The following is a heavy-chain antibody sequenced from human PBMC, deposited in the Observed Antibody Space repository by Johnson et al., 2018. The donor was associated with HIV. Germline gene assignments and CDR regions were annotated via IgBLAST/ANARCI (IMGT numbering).Heavy chain of an antibody. V-gene: IGHV3-30*02. CDR2: IRYDGSNK. Sequence: QVQLVESGGGLVQPGGSLRLSCAASGFTVSNNYMNWVRQAPGKGLEWVAFIRYDGSNKYYADSVQGRFTISRDNSKNTLFLQMNSLRAEDTAVYYCAKERYMGSTTLADAFDMWGQGTMVTVSS. D-gene: IGHD1-26*01. CDR1: GFTVSNNY. J-gene: IGHJ3*02. CDR3: AKERYMGSTTLADAFDM.